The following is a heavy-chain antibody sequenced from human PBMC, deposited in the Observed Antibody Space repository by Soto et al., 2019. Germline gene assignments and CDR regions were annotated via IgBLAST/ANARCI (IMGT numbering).Heavy chain of an antibody. Sequence: GGSLRLSCAASGFTFSSYAMHWVRQAPGKGLEYVSAISSNGGSTYYANSVKGRFTISRDNSKNTLYLQMGSLRAEDMAVYYCARDHGSGAYYYYYMDVGGKGTTVTVSS. CDR3: ARDHGSGAYYYYYMDV. V-gene: IGHV3-64*01. CDR2: ISSNGGST. J-gene: IGHJ6*03. D-gene: IGHD3-10*01. CDR1: GFTFSSYA.